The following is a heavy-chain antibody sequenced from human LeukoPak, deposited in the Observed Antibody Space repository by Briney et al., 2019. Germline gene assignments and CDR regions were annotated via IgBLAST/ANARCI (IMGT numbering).Heavy chain of an antibody. Sequence: GASVKVSCKASGYTFTGYYMHWVRQAPGQGLEWMGWINPNSGGTNYAQKFQGRVTMTRNTSISTAYMELSSLRSEDTAVYYCARGVRPRSGSYWFDPWGQGTLVTVSS. CDR2: INPNSGGT. CDR3: ARGVRPRSGSYWFDP. V-gene: IGHV1-2*02. D-gene: IGHD3-10*01. J-gene: IGHJ5*02. CDR1: GYTFTGYY.